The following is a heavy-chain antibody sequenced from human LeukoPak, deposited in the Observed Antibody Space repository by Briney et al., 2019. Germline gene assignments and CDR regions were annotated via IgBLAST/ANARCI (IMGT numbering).Heavy chain of an antibody. CDR3: ARGNPIQLWTLRVYNWFDP. CDR2: INPCGST. V-gene: IGHV4-34*01. D-gene: IGHD5-18*01. J-gene: IGHJ5*02. CDR1: GGSFSGYY. Sequence: PSETLSLTCAVYGGSFSGYYWSWIRQPPGKGLEWIGEINPCGSTNYNPSLTSRVAISVDTSKNQFSLKLSSVTAADMAVYYCARGNPIQLWTLRVYNWFDPWGQGTLVTVSS.